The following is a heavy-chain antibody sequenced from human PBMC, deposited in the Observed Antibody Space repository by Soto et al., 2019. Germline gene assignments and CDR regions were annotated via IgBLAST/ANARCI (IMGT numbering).Heavy chain of an antibody. D-gene: IGHD6-19*01. V-gene: IGHV3-23*01. CDR2: ISGTGGSA. J-gene: IGHJ3*01. Sequence: GGSLRLSCADSGLTFSNYGLNWVRQAPGKGLEWVGGISGTGGSAYHADSVKGRLNISRDNSKNTLYLQMNSLRAEDTAIYYCVKEGSGWDSRGSFDFWGRGTMVTVSS. CDR1: GLTFSNYG. CDR3: VKEGSGWDSRGSFDF.